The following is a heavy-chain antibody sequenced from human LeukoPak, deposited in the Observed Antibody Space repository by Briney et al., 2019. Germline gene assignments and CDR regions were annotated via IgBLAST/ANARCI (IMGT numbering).Heavy chain of an antibody. J-gene: IGHJ3*02. CDR2: ISSSSSYI. D-gene: IGHD3-22*01. CDR1: GFTFSSYS. Sequence: PGGSLRLSCAASGFTFSSYSMNWVRQAPGKGLEWVSSISSSSSYIYYADSVKGRFTISRDNAKNSLYLQMNSLSAEDTAVYYCAIGLKGYDSFDIWGQGTMVTVSS. CDR3: AIGLKGYDSFDI. V-gene: IGHV3-21*01.